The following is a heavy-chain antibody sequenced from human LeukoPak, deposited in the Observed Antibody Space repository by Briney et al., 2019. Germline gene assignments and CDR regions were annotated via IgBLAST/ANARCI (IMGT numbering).Heavy chain of an antibody. J-gene: IGHJ6*03. CDR2: ISSSGSTI. Sequence: GGSLRLSCAASGFTFSDYYMSWIRQAPGKGLEWVSYISSSGSTIYYADSVKGRFSISRDSSKNILYLQMNSLRAEDTTIYYCAKDRCSNGIGCYYYYMDVWGKGTTVTISS. CDR3: AKDRCSNGIGCYYYYMDV. CDR1: GFTFSDYY. V-gene: IGHV3-11*04. D-gene: IGHD2-8*01.